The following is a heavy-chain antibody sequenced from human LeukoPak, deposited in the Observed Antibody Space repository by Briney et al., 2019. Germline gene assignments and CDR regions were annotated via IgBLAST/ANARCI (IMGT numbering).Heavy chain of an antibody. Sequence: GGSLRLSCAASGFTVSSHDMSWVRQAPGKGLEWVSVIYMGGNTFYADSVKGRFTISRHTSKNTLYLQRNSLRAEDTAVYYCARVGDEVAYTRGYLDCWGQGTLVTVSS. CDR3: ARVGDEVAYTRGYLDC. CDR1: GFTVSSHD. D-gene: IGHD3-16*01. V-gene: IGHV3-53*04. CDR2: IYMGGNT. J-gene: IGHJ4*02.